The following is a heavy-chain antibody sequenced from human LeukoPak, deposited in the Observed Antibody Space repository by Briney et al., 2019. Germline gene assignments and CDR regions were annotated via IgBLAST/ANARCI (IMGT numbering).Heavy chain of an antibody. J-gene: IGHJ3*02. D-gene: IGHD6-19*01. CDR3: ARDGAAVAIDAFDI. CDR2: INPNINPNSGGT. CDR1: GYTSTGYY. Sequence: VASVKVSCKASGYTSTGYYMHWVRQAPGQGLEWMGWINPNINPNSGGTNFAQKFQGRVTMTRDTSISTAYMELNRLTSDDTAVYYCARDGAAVAIDAFDIWGQGTMVTVSS. V-gene: IGHV1-2*02.